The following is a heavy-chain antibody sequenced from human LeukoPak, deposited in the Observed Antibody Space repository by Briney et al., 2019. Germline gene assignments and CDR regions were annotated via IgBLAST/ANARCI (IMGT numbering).Heavy chain of an antibody. Sequence: PSETLSLTCAVYGGSFSGYYWSWIRQPPGKGLEWIGEINHSGSTNYNPSLKSRVTISVDTSKNQFSLKLSSVTAADTAVYYCARVRRELRKVHYYYYYVDVWGKGTTVTVSS. D-gene: IGHD1-7*01. CDR3: ARVRRELRKVHYYYYYVDV. CDR2: INHSGST. V-gene: IGHV4-34*01. CDR1: GGSFSGYY. J-gene: IGHJ6*03.